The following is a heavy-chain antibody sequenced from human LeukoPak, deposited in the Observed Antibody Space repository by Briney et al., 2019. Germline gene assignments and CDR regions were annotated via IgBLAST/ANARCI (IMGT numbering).Heavy chain of an antibody. CDR3: ARDGVTIFGVAHDAFDI. V-gene: IGHV3-74*01. J-gene: IGHJ3*02. D-gene: IGHD3-3*01. CDR1: GFPFSNYW. Sequence: GGSLRLSCAASGFPFSNYWMHWVRQAPGKGPEWVARVYKDGSITNYADSVKGRFTISRDNAKNTVYLQMNSLRAEDTAVYYCARDGVTIFGVAHDAFDIWGQGTMVTVSS. CDR2: VYKDGSIT.